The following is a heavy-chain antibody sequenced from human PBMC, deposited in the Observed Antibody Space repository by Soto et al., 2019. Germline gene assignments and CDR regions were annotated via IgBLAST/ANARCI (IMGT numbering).Heavy chain of an antibody. Sequence: PSETLSLTCSFSGDSVTSHCLTWIRQPPGKGLEWIGEINHSGSTNYNPSLKSRVTISVDTSKNQFSLKLSSVTAADTAVYYCARGGEKQQLVLMEKGMDVWGQGTTVTVSS. J-gene: IGHJ6*02. CDR2: INHSGST. CDR1: GDSVTSHC. V-gene: IGHV4-34*01. CDR3: ARGGEKQQLVLMEKGMDV. D-gene: IGHD6-13*01.